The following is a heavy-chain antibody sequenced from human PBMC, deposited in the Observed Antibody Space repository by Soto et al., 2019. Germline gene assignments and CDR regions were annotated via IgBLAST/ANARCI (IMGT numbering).Heavy chain of an antibody. CDR2: INAGNGNT. J-gene: IGHJ3*02. CDR1: GGTFSSYT. V-gene: IGHV1-3*01. CDR3: ARVRGSVAGAAFDI. Sequence: ASVKVSCKASGGTFSSYTISWVRQAPGQRLEWMGWINAGNGNTKYSQKFQGRVTITRDTSASTAYMELSSLRSEDTAVYYCARVRGSVAGAAFDIWGQGTMVTVSS. D-gene: IGHD2-15*01.